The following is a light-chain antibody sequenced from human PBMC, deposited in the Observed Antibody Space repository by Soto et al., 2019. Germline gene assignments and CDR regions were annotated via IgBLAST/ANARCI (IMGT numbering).Light chain of an antibody. V-gene: IGLV2-8*01. CDR1: SSDVGGYNY. CDR2: EVT. J-gene: IGLJ1*01. CDR3: SSYAGTAYV. Sequence: QSALTQPPSASGSPGQSVTISCTGTSSDVGGYNYVSWYQQHPGKVPKLMIYEVTKRPSGVPDRFSGSKSGNTASLTDSGLQTEDEADYYCSSYAGTAYVFGTGTKVTVL.